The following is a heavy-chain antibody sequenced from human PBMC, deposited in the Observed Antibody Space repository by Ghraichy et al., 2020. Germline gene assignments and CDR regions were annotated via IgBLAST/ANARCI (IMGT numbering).Heavy chain of an antibody. CDR2: ISSSSSYI. Sequence: LSLTCAASGFTFSSYSMNWVRQAPGKGLEWVSSISSSSSYIYYADSVKGRFTISRDNAKNSLYLQMNSLRAEDTAVYYCARPRGGLLQGPFDYWGQGTLVTVSS. D-gene: IGHD2-15*01. CDR1: GFTFSSYS. V-gene: IGHV3-21*01. CDR3: ARPRGGLLQGPFDY. J-gene: IGHJ4*02.